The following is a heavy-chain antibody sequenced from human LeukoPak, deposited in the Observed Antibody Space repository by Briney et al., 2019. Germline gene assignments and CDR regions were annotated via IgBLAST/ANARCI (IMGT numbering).Heavy chain of an antibody. CDR2: IYYSGST. V-gene: IGHV4-59*01. D-gene: IGHD3-3*01. CDR3: ARARAEDVTIFGVVIIGYFDY. CDR1: GGSISSYY. J-gene: IGHJ4*02. Sequence: PSETLSLTCTVSGGSISSYYWSWIRQPPGKGLEWIGYIYYSGSTNYNPSLKSRVTISVDTSKNQFSLKLRSVTAADTAMYYCARARAEDVTIFGVVIIGYFDYWGQGTLVTVSS.